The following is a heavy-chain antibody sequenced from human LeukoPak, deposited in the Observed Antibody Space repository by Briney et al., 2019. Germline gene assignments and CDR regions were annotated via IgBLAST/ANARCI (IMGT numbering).Heavy chain of an antibody. CDR2: ISVNIGEI. D-gene: IGHD3-10*01. CDR3: VRHAGRTGGQ. Sequence: GESLRLSCAASGFRFSDHYMSWIRQAPGKGPEWSSYISVNIGEIAYADSVQVRFPVSRDDDKNSLHMHMNRLRVEDPAVYHCVRHAGRTGGQWGQGILISVSS. J-gene: IGHJ4*02. V-gene: IGHV3/OR16-9*01. CDR1: GFRFSDHY.